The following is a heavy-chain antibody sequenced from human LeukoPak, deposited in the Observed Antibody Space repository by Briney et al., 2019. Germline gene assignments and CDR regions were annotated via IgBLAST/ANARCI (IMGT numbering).Heavy chain of an antibody. CDR2: IYHSGST. D-gene: IGHD4-11*01. V-gene: IGHV4-30-2*01. Sequence: SQTLSLTCAVSGGSISSGGYSWSWIRQPPGKGLEWIVYIYHSGSTYYNPSLKSRVTISVDKSKNQFSLKLNSVTAADTAVCYCATYSNSLYYFDNWGQGTLVTVSS. J-gene: IGHJ4*02. CDR1: GGSISSGGYS. CDR3: ATYSNSLYYFDN.